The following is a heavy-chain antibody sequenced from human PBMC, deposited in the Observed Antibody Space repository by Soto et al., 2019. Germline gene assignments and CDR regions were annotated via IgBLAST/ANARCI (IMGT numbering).Heavy chain of an antibody. CDR2: INPKNGGT. Sequence: ASVKVSCKASGYTLPDYYLHWVRQAPGLGLEWMGWINPKNGGTNYARKFQGRVTLTRDMSISTAYMEVSSLRSDDTAVYHCARGQVGPTLEWSGSWGQGTLVT. CDR1: GYTLPDYY. J-gene: IGHJ4*02. CDR3: ARGQVGPTLEWSGS. V-gene: IGHV1-2*02. D-gene: IGHD3-3*01.